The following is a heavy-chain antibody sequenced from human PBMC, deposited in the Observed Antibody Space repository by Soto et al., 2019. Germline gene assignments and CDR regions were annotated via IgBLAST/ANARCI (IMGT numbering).Heavy chain of an antibody. CDR2: IYYSGST. CDR3: ARWWSGSRQGFDP. V-gene: IGHV4-31*03. J-gene: IGHJ5*02. CDR1: GGSISSGDSY. Sequence: QVQLQESGPGLVKPSQTLSLTCTVSGGSISSGDSYWSWIRHPPGKGLEWIGYIYYSGSTYYNPSLKSRVTISVDTSKNQFSLKLSSVTAADTAVYYCARWWSGSRQGFDPWGQGTLVTVSS. D-gene: IGHD3-3*01.